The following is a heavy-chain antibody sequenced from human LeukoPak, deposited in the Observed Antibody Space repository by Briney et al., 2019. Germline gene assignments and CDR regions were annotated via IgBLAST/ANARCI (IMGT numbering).Heavy chain of an antibody. J-gene: IGHJ3*02. V-gene: IGHV4-38-2*01. Sequence: KPSETLSLTCAVSVYSISSGYYWGWIRQPPGEGLEGIGSIYHSGSTYYNLSLKSRVTISVDTSKNQFSRKLSSLTAADPAVYYCARPGGRLFDSWGQGTLVTVSS. CDR3: ARPGGRLFDS. CDR1: VYSISSGYY. D-gene: IGHD1-14*01. CDR2: IYHSGST.